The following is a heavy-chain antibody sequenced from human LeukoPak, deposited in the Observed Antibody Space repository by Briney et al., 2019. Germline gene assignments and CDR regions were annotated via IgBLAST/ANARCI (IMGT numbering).Heavy chain of an antibody. J-gene: IGHJ5*02. CDR1: GGSISSYY. D-gene: IGHD2-21*02. CDR3: ARGGLGGGDCCNWFDP. Sequence: SETLSPTCTVSGGSISSYYWSWIRQPPGKGLEWIGYIYYSGSTNYNPSLKSRVTISVDTSKNQFSLKLSSVTAADTAVYYCARGGLGGGDCCNWFDPWGQGTLVTVSS. V-gene: IGHV4-59*01. CDR2: IYYSGST.